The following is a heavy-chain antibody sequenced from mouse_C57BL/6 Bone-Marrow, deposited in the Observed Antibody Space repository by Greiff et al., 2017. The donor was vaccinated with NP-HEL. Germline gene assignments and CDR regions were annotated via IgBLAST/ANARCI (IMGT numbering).Heavy chain of an antibody. CDR1: GYTFTDYE. CDR3: TREQPRLRGFAY. V-gene: IGHV1-15*01. Sequence: QVQLQQSGAELVRPGASVTLSCKASGYTFTDYEMHWVKQTPVHGLEWIGAIDPETGGTAYNQKFKGKAILTADKSSSTAYMELRSLTSEDSAVYYCTREQPRLRGFAYWGQGTLVTVSA. D-gene: IGHD3-2*02. J-gene: IGHJ3*01. CDR2: IDPETGGT.